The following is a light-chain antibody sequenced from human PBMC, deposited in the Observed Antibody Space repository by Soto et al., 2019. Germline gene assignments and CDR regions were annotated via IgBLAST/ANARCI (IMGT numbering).Light chain of an antibody. Sequence: DVVMTQSPATLPVTLGQSASITCRSSQSLVSSDGNTYLNWFQQRPGQCPRRLIYKVSKRDSGGPDRFSGSGSGPDFTLISSRVEAEDVAVYYCMQGTHWPPLTFGQGTRLEIK. J-gene: IGKJ5*01. CDR3: MQGTHWPPLT. CDR1: QSLVSSDGNTY. CDR2: KVS. V-gene: IGKV2-30*01.